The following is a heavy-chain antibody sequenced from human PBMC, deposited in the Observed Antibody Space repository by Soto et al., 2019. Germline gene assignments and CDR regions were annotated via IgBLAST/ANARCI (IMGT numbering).Heavy chain of an antibody. V-gene: IGHV1-18*04. J-gene: IGHJ3*02. D-gene: IGHD3-16*01. CDR1: VFTSSG. CDR3: ARDRVAGIWGDAFDI. Sequence: ASVPVSCKASVFTSSGISWVRQAPGQRLEWMGWISTHNGNTIYAQKFQGRVIMTMDTSTTTVYMELRSLRPDDTAVYYCARDRVAGIWGDAFDIWGQGTMVTVSS. CDR2: ISTHNGNT.